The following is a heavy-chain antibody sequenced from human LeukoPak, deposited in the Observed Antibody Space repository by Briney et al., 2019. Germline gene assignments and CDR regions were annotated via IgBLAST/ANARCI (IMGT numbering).Heavy chain of an antibody. V-gene: IGHV3-30-3*01. CDR2: ISYDGSNK. CDR1: GFTFSSYA. D-gene: IGHD3-3*01. J-gene: IGHJ4*02. Sequence: GGSLRLSCAASGFTFSSYAMHWVRQAPGKGLEWVAVISYDGSNKYYADSVKGRFTISRDNSKNTLYLQMNSLRAEDTAVYYCANNLEWLLYFDYWGQGTLVTVSS. CDR3: ANNLEWLLYFDY.